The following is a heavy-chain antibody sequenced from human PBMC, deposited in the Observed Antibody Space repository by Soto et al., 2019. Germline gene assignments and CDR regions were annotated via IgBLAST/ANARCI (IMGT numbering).Heavy chain of an antibody. V-gene: IGHV1-3*01. Sequence: ASVKVSCKASGYTFTTYAIHWVRQAPGQRLEWMGWINAGNGKTEYSQKFQGRVTIARDASASTAFMELSSLRSEDTAVYYCAKGSVAAYYYYGMDVWGQGTTVTVSS. CDR1: GYTFTTYA. CDR3: AKGSVAAYYYYGMDV. J-gene: IGHJ6*02. CDR2: INAGNGKT. D-gene: IGHD6-19*01.